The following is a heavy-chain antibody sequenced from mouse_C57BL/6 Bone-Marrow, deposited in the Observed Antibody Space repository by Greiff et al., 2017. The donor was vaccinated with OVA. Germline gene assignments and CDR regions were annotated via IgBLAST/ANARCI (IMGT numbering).Heavy chain of an antibody. CDR1: GYTFTSYW. J-gene: IGHJ3*01. D-gene: IGHD2-5*01. Sequence: VQLQQPGAELVRPGTSVKLSCKASGYTFTSYWMHWVKQRPGQGLEWIGVIDPSDSYTNYNHKFKGKATLTVETSSSTAYMQLSSLTSEDSAVYYCARSHYSNLFAYWGQGTLVTVSA. CDR2: IDPSDSYT. V-gene: IGHV1-59*01. CDR3: ARSHYSNLFAY.